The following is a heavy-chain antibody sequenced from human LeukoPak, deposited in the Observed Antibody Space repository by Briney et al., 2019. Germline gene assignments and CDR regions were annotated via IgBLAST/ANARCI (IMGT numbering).Heavy chain of an antibody. CDR3: AKRGVVIRVILVGFHKEAYYFDS. CDR2: ISDSGGRT. Sequence: GGSLRLSCAVSGITLSNYGMSWVRQAPGKGLEWVAGISDSGGRTKYADSVKGRFTISRDNAKNTLYLQMNSLRAEDTAVYFCAKRGVVIRVILVGFHKEAYYFDSWGQGALVTVSS. D-gene: IGHD3-22*01. V-gene: IGHV3-23*01. J-gene: IGHJ4*02. CDR1: GITLSNYG.